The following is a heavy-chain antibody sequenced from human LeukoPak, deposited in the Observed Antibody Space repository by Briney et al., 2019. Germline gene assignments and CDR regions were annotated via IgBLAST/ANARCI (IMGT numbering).Heavy chain of an antibody. V-gene: IGHV3-48*01. CDR3: ARDVLFSVAHSPFY. Sequence: PGGSLRLPCAAPGFTFSSYSMNWVRQAPGKGLEWVSYISSDTTTIYYADSVKGRSTISRDNGKNSLYLQMNSLRAEDTAVYYCARDVLFSVAHSPFYWGQGTLVSVSS. CDR1: GFTFSSYS. D-gene: IGHD2-21*01. J-gene: IGHJ4*02. CDR2: ISSDTTTI.